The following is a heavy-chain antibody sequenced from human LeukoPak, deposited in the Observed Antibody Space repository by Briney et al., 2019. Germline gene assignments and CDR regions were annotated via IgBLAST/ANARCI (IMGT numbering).Heavy chain of an antibody. Sequence: ASVKVSCKASGYTFTGYYMHWVRQAPGQGLGWMGWINPNSGGTNYAQKFQGRVTMTRDTSISTAYMELSRLRSDDTAVYYCARDRIYIAVAGTGLGYWGQGTLVTVSS. V-gene: IGHV1-2*02. CDR1: GYTFTGYY. J-gene: IGHJ4*02. CDR2: INPNSGGT. CDR3: ARDRIYIAVAGTGLGY. D-gene: IGHD6-19*01.